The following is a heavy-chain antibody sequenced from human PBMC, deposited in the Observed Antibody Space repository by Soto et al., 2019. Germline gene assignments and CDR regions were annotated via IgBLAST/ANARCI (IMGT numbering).Heavy chain of an antibody. V-gene: IGHV4-38-2*01. Sequence: ETLSLTCAISTSSISTANSWGWIRQPPGKGLEWIGNIYDSGTTYYNPALKSRVTISVDTSKSQFSLKLSSVTAADTAVYYCARNGRWLQFTFDSWGQGTLVTVSS. J-gene: IGHJ4*02. CDR3: ARNGRWLQFTFDS. CDR1: TSSISTANS. CDR2: IYDSGTT. D-gene: IGHD5-12*01.